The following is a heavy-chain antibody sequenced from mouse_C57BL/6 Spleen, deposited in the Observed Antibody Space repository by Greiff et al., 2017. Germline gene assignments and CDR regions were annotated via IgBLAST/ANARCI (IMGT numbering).Heavy chain of an antibody. D-gene: IGHD2-1*01. CDR1: GYTFTSYW. J-gene: IGHJ4*01. Sequence: QVQLQQPGAELVMPGASVKLSCKASGYTFTSYWMHWVKQRPGQGLEWIGEIDPSDSYTNYNQKFKGKSTLTVDKSSSTAYMQLSSLTSEDSAVYYCARRGNYVDYYAMDYWGQGTSVTVSS. CDR3: ARRGNYVDYYAMDY. CDR2: IDPSDSYT. V-gene: IGHV1-69*01.